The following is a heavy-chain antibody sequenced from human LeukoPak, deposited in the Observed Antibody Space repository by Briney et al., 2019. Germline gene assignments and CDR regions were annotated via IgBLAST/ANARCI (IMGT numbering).Heavy chain of an antibody. D-gene: IGHD2-21*01. Sequence: PSETLSLTCTVSGGSISSYYWSWIRQPPGKGLEWIGYIYYSGSTNYNPSLKSRVTISVDTSKNQFSLKLSSVTAADTAVYYCARHVSGAFVVVKYYFDYWGQGTLVTVSS. V-gene: IGHV4-59*08. CDR3: ARHVSGAFVVVKYYFDY. J-gene: IGHJ4*02. CDR1: GGSISSYY. CDR2: IYYSGST.